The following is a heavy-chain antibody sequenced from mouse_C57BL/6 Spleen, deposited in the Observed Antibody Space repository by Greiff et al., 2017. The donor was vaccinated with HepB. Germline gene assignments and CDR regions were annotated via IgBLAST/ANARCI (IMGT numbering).Heavy chain of an antibody. V-gene: IGHV1-82*01. CDR3: ARLGGRVPAMDY. CDR1: GYAFSSSW. Sequence: QVQLQQSGPELVKPGASVKISCKASGYAFSSSWMNWVKQRPGKGLEWIGRIYPGDGDTNYDGKFKGKATLTADKSSSTAYMQISSLTSEDSAVYFCARLGGRVPAMDYWGQGTSVTVSS. J-gene: IGHJ4*01. CDR2: IYPGDGDT. D-gene: IGHD2-14*01.